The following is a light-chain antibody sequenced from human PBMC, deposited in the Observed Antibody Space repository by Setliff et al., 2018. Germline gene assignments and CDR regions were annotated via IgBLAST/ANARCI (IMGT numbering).Light chain of an antibody. V-gene: IGLV2-8*01. CDR1: SSNVGSKP. CDR2: EVT. Sequence: QSVLTQPPSASGTPGQRVTISCSGSSSNVGSKPVNWYQQHPGKAPKLLIFEVTKRPSGVPDRFSGSKSGNTASLTVSGLQAEDEADYYCSSYVASYNPYVFGTGTKVTVL. CDR3: SSYVASYNPYV. J-gene: IGLJ1*01.